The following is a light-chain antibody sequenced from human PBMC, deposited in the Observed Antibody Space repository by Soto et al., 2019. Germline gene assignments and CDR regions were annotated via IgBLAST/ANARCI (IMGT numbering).Light chain of an antibody. J-gene: IGKJ5*01. Sequence: DIQMTQSPSSVSASVGDRVTITCRASQSISSWLAWYQQKPGTVPKLLIYAASSLQSGDPSRFSGSGAGTEFSLTGASRQPEDFGTYYGQQGDSFPITFGQGTRLEIK. V-gene: IGKV1-12*01. CDR3: QQGDSFPIT. CDR2: AAS. CDR1: QSISSW.